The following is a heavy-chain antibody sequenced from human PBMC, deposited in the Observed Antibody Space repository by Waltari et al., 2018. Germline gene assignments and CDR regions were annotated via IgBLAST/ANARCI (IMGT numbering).Heavy chain of an antibody. V-gene: IGHV3-48*04. Sequence: EVQLVESGGGLVQPGGSVRLYCAASGFTFIVFSMNWVRQAPGKWLEWVSYIYSTGSTIYYADSVKGRFTISRDNAQNSLYLQMNSLRADDTAVYYCARGYRKAFDIWGQGTMVTVSS. CDR3: ARGYRKAFDI. D-gene: IGHD5-12*01. J-gene: IGHJ3*02. CDR2: IYSTGSTI. CDR1: GFTFIVFS.